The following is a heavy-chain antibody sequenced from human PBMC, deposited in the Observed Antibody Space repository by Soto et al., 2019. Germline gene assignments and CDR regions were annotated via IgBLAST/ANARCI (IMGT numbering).Heavy chain of an antibody. D-gene: IGHD5-12*01. J-gene: IGHJ6*03. CDR3: ARVLGYGGYDYEDYYYYYMDV. Sequence: ASVKVSCKVAGYTFNGYGISWMRQAPGQGLEWMGWMNGNNGDTKYAEKYQGRVTMTRNTSISTAYMELSSLRSEDTAVYYCARVLGYGGYDYEDYYYYYMDVWGKGTTVTVSS. V-gene: IGHV1-8*02. CDR2: MNGNNGDT. CDR1: GYTFNGYG.